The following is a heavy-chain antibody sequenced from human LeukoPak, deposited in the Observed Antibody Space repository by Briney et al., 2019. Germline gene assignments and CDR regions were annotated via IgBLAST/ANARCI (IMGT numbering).Heavy chain of an antibody. D-gene: IGHD3-22*01. CDR1: GYTFTSYD. V-gene: IGHV1-8*01. Sequence: ASVKVSCKASGYTFTSYDINWVRQATGQGLEWMGWMNPNSGNTGYAQKLQGRVTMTTDTSTSTAYMELRSLRSDDTAVYYCARDYYPTYYYDSSGYHDLYYFDYWGQGTLVTVSS. CDR2: MNPNSGNT. J-gene: IGHJ4*02. CDR3: ARDYYPTYYYDSSGYHDLYYFDY.